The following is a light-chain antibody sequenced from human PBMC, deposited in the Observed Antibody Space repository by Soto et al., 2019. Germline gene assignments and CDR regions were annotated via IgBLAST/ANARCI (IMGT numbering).Light chain of an antibody. J-gene: IGKJ3*01. V-gene: IGKV3-11*01. CDR3: QQRSNWPPLLT. CDR1: QSVSSY. CDR2: DAS. Sequence: EIVFTQSPATLSLSPGERATLSCRASQSVSSYLAWYQQKPGQAPRLLIYDASNRATGIPARFSGSGSGTDFTLTISSLEXEDFAVYYCQQRSNWPPLLTFGPGTKVDIK.